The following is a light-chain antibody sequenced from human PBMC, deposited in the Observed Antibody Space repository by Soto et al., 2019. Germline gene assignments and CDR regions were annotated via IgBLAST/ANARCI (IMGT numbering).Light chain of an antibody. CDR3: QQSYSTPIT. CDR1: QSISSY. V-gene: IGKV1-39*01. CDR2: AAS. Sequence: DIQMTQSPSSLSASVGDRVTITCRASQSISSYLNWYQQKPGKAPQLLIYAASSLQSGVPSRFSGSASGTDFTLTISSLQPEDFATYYCQQSYSTPITFGQGTRLENK. J-gene: IGKJ5*01.